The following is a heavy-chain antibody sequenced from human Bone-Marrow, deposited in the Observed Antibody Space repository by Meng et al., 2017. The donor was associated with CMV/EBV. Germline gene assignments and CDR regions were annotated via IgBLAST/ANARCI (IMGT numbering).Heavy chain of an antibody. D-gene: IGHD5-18*01. CDR3: ARAKDGDTDAFDI. CDR1: GGSFSGYY. Sequence: SETLSLTCAVYGGSFSGYYWSWIRQPPGKGLEWIGEINHSGSTNYNPYLKSRVTISVDTSKNQFSLKLSSVTAADTAVYYCARAKDGDTDAFDICSQGKMVNV. J-gene: IGHJ3*02. CDR2: INHSGST. V-gene: IGHV4-34*01.